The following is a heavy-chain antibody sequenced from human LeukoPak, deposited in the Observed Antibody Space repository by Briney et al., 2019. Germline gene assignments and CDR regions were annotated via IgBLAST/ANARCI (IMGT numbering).Heavy chain of an antibody. CDR1: GFTFSSYS. V-gene: IGHV3-21*01. Sequence: GGSLRLSCAASGFTFSSYSMNWVRQAPGKGLEWVSSISIISSYIYYADSVKGRFTISRDNAKNSLYLQMNSLRAEDTAVYYCARLYYYYYMDVWGKGTTVTVSS. CDR3: ARLYYYYYMDV. J-gene: IGHJ6*03. CDR2: ISIISSYI.